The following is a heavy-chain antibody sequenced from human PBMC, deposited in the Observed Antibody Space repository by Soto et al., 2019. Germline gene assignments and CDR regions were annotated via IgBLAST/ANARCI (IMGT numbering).Heavy chain of an antibody. J-gene: IGHJ6*02. CDR3: ERNFVVYDFCAGMDV. V-gene: IGHV4-39*01. CDR1: GGSISSSSYY. CDR2: IYYSGST. D-gene: IGHD3-3*01. Sequence: PSETLSLTCSVSGGSISSSSYYWGWIRQPPGKGLEWIGSIYYSGSTYYNPSLKSRVTISVDTSKNQFSLKLSSVTAADTAVYYCERNFVVYDFCAGMDVWGQGTTVTVYS.